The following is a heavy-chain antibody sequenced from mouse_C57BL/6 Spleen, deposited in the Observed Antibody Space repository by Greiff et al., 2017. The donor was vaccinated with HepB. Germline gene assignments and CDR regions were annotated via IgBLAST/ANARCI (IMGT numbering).Heavy chain of an antibody. V-gene: IGHV5-4*01. J-gene: IGHJ1*03. CDR3: ARDRPYYGSSSWYFDV. Sequence: EVMLVESGGGLVKPGGSLKLSCAASGFTFSSYAMSWVRQTPEKRLEWVATISDGGSYTYYPDNVKGRFTISRDNAKNNLYLQMSHLKSEDTAMYYCARDRPYYGSSSWYFDVWGTGTTVTVSS. CDR1: GFTFSSYA. D-gene: IGHD1-1*01. CDR2: ISDGGSYT.